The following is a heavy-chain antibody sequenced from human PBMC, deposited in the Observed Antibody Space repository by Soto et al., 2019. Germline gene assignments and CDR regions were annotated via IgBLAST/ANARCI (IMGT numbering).Heavy chain of an antibody. D-gene: IGHD2-2*01. V-gene: IGHV3-48*01. CDR2: ISRSSSTI. CDR3: ASPLSSTITY. CDR1: GFTFSAYS. J-gene: IGHJ4*02. Sequence: EVQLVESGGGLVQPGGSLRLSCAASGFTFSAYSMNWVRQAPGKGLEWVSYISRSSSTIYYADSAKGRFTISRDDAKNSLYLQMNSLRAEDTAVYYCASPLSSTITYWGQGTLVTVSS.